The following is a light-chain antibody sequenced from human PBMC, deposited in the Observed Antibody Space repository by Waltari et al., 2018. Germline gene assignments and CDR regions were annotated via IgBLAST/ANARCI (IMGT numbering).Light chain of an antibody. J-gene: IGLJ1*01. CDR1: HSNLGRNY. V-gene: IGLV1-47*01. CDR3: AAWDDSLSGPI. Sequence: QSVLTHPPSASGTPGQRAPISCSGTHSNLGRNYLYLYQHPPGTAPRLLIYKDSQRPAGVPGRFSGSTSGTSASLAISGLRSEDEADYYCAAWDDSLSGPIFATGTKVTV. CDR2: KDS.